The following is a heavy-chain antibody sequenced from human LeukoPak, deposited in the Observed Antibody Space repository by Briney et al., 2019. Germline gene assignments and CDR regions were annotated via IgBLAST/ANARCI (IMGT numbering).Heavy chain of an antibody. V-gene: IGHV3-23*01. Sequence: GGSLRLSCAASGFTFSSYAMSWVRQAPGKGLGWVSAISGSGGSTYYADSVKGRFTISRDNSKNTLYLQMNSLRAEDTAVYYCAKTPPPGSYYRGFDYWGQGTLVTVSS. J-gene: IGHJ4*02. CDR3: AKTPPPGSYYRGFDY. CDR2: ISGSGGST. D-gene: IGHD3-10*01. CDR1: GFTFSSYA.